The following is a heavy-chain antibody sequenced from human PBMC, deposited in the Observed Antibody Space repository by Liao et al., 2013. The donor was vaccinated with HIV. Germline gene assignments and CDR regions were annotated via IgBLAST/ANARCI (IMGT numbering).Heavy chain of an antibody. CDR3: ARLMRGQQLVYRPYYYYYYMDV. CDR2: VYTSGST. J-gene: IGHJ6*03. Sequence: QVQLQESGPGLVKPSETLSLTCAVSGGSMSPYYWSWIRQPAGKGLEWIGRVYTSGSTNYNPSLKSRVTISVDTSKNQFSLKLSSVTAADTAVYYCARLMRGQQLVYRPYYYYYYMDVWGKGTTVTVSS. V-gene: IGHV4-4*07. D-gene: IGHD6-13*01. CDR1: GGSMSPYY.